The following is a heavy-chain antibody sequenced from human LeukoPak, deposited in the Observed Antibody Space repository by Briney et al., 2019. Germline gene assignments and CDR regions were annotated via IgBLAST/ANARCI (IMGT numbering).Heavy chain of an antibody. D-gene: IGHD3-22*01. J-gene: IGHJ5*02. CDR1: GGSISSYY. Sequence: PSETLSLTCTVSGGSISSYYWSWIRQPPGKGLEWIGYIYYSGSTNYNPSLKSRVTISVDTSKNQFSLKLSSVTAADTAVYYCARHPLLNSSGPMGFGFDPWGQGTLVTVSS. CDR2: IYYSGST. V-gene: IGHV4-59*01. CDR3: ARHPLLNSSGPMGFGFDP.